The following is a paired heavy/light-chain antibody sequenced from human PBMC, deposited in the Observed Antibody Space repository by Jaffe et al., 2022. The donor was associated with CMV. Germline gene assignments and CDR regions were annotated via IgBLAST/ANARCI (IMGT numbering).Heavy chain of an antibody. D-gene: IGHD3-22*01. CDR1: GFTFSSYA. V-gene: IGHV3-23*01. CDR2: ISGSGGST. CDR3: AKVYYYDSSGYYYEVQDNAFDI. J-gene: IGHJ3*02. Sequence: EVQLLESGGGLVQPGGSLRLSCAASGFTFSSYAMSWVRQAPGKGLEWVSAISGSGGSTYYADSVKGRFTISRDNSKNTLYLQMNSLRAEDTAVYYCAKVYYYDSSGYYYEVQDNAFDIWGQGTMVTVSS.
Light chain of an antibody. CDR1: QSLLHSDGKTY. V-gene: IGKV2D-29*02. Sequence: DIVMTQTPLSLSVTPGQPASISCKSSQSLLHSDGKTYLYWYLQKPGQSPQLLIYEVSNRFSGVPDRFSGSGSGTDFTLKISRVEAEDVGVYYCMQSIQLRPFFGQGTKLEIK. CDR3: MQSIQLRPF. J-gene: IGKJ2*01. CDR2: EVS.